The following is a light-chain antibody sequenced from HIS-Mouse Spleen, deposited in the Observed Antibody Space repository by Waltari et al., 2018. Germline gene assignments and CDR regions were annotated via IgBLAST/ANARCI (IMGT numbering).Light chain of an antibody. V-gene: IGLV3-10*01. Sequence: SYELTQPPSVSVSPGQTARTTCSGDALATKYAYWYQQKSGQAPVLVIYEDSKRPSGIPERFSGSSSGTMATLTISGAQVEDEADYYCYSTDSSGNHRVFGGGTKLTVL. CDR1: ALATKY. CDR2: EDS. CDR3: YSTDSSGNHRV. J-gene: IGLJ2*01.